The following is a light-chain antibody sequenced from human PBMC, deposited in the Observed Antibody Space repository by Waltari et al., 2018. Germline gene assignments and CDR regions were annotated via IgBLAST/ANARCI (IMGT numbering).Light chain of an antibody. Sequence: QSALTQPRSVSGSPGQSVTISCTGTSSDVGGYNYVSWYQQHPGKAPKLMIYEVSKRPSGVPVRFSGSKSGNTASLAISGLQAEDEADYSCCSYAGSYTFVFGGGTKLTVL. CDR3: CSYAGSYTFV. CDR2: EVS. CDR1: SSDVGGYNY. J-gene: IGLJ2*01. V-gene: IGLV2-11*01.